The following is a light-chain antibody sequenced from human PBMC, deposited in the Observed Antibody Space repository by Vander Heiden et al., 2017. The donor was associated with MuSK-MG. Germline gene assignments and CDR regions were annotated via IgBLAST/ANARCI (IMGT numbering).Light chain of an antibody. CDR3: RQYNNLT. CDR1: HSYSSY. V-gene: IGKV3-15*01. J-gene: IGKJ1*01. CDR2: GAS. Sequence: PSTLSVSPGESATLSRSASHSYSSYLALYQHKPCQAPMLLISGASTRATGIPARFSGSGSLTEFTLTIISLQSEDFAFYYYRQYNNLTFGQGTKVEIK.